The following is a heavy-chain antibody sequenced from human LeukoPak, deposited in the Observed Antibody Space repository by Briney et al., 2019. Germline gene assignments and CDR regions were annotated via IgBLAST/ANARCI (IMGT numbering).Heavy chain of an antibody. J-gene: IGHJ5*02. CDR2: ISYDGSNK. V-gene: IGHV3-30-3*01. Sequence: GGSLRLSCAASGFTFSSYAMHWVGQAPGKGLEWVSVISYDGSNKYYADSVKGRFTISRDNSKNTLYLQMNSLRAEDTAVYYCARAHSDKWLPYNWFDPWGQGTLVTVSS. CDR3: ARAHSDKWLPYNWFDP. D-gene: IGHD5-12*01. CDR1: GFTFSSYA.